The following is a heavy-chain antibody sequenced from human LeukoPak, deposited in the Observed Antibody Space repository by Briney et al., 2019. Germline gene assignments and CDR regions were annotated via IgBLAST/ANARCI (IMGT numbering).Heavy chain of an antibody. J-gene: IGHJ4*02. V-gene: IGHV3-23*01. CDR2: ISGSGGST. Sequence: GGSLRLSCAASGFTFSSYAMSWVRQAPGKGLEWVSAISGSGGSTHYADSVKGRFTISRDNSKNTLYLQMNSLRAEDTAVYHCAKRYSSSWEFDYWGQGTLVTVSS. CDR3: AKRYSSSWEFDY. D-gene: IGHD6-13*01. CDR1: GFTFSSYA.